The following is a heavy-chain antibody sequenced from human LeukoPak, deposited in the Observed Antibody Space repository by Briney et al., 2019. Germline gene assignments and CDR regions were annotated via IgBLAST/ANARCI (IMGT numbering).Heavy chain of an antibody. CDR1: GGSISSYY. J-gene: IGHJ5*02. Sequence: SETLSLTCTVSGGSISSYYWSWIRQPPGKGLEWIGEINHSGSTNYNPSLKSRVTISVDTSKNQFSLKLSSVTAADTAVYYCARGFNVLRYFDWPSRWFDPWGQGTLVTVSS. CDR2: INHSGST. V-gene: IGHV4-34*01. CDR3: ARGFNVLRYFDWPSRWFDP. D-gene: IGHD3-9*01.